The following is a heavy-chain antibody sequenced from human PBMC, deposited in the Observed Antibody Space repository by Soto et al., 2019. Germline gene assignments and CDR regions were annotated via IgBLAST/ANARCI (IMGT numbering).Heavy chain of an antibody. D-gene: IGHD3-22*01. Sequence: EVQLVESGGGLVQPGGSLRLSCAASGFTFSSYWMHWVRQVPAKGLVWVSRINGDGSSTSYADFVKGRFTISRDNAKNTPYLQMNSLRAEDTAVYYCAIRASYYDSRGYFDYWGQGTLVTVSS. J-gene: IGHJ4*02. V-gene: IGHV3-74*01. CDR1: GFTFSSYW. CDR3: AIRASYYDSRGYFDY. CDR2: INGDGSST.